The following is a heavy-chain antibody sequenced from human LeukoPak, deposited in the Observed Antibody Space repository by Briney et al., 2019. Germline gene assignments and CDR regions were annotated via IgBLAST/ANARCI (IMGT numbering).Heavy chain of an antibody. J-gene: IGHJ3*02. CDR2: INPNSGGT. Sequence: ASVKVSCKASGYTFTGYYMHWVRQAPGQGLEWMGWINPNSGGTNYAQKFQGRVTMTRDTSISTAYMELSRLRSDDTAVYYCARDRLYYYNSSGYYTGDRAFDIWGQGTMVTVSS. V-gene: IGHV1-2*02. CDR1: GYTFTGYY. D-gene: IGHD3-22*01. CDR3: ARDRLYYYNSSGYYTGDRAFDI.